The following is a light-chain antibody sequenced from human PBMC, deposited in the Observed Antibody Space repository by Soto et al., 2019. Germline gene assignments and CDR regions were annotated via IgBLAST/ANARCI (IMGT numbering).Light chain of an antibody. CDR3: QQSYSSIT. V-gene: IGKV1-39*01. Sequence: DIPMTQSPSSLSASVGDGVTITCRPSQAILSFLNRYQQKPGKAPKLLIYAASSLHTGVPSRFSGSGSGTDFTLTISSLQPEDFATYYCQQSYSSITFGQGTRLEI. J-gene: IGKJ5*01. CDR2: AAS. CDR1: QAILSF.